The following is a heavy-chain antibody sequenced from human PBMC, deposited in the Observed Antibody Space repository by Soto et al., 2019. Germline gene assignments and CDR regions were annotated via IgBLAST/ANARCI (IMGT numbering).Heavy chain of an antibody. CDR3: ASVSGYYLPDY. Sequence: QVQLVQSGAEEKKPGASVKVSCKASGYPFTNYAMPWVRQAPGQRLEWMGWINAGNGNRKYSQKFQGRVTITRDTSASTAYMELSSLRSEDTAVYDCASVSGYYLPDYWGQGTLVTVSS. V-gene: IGHV1-3*05. CDR2: INAGNGNR. J-gene: IGHJ4*02. D-gene: IGHD5-12*01. CDR1: GYPFTNYA.